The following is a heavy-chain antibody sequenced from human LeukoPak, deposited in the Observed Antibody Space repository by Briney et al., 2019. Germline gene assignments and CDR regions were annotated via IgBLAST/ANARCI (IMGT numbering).Heavy chain of an antibody. CDR1: GDSVSSNNYY. CDR2: IYYSGST. J-gene: IGHJ4*02. CDR3: ARRGLIDY. Sequence: SETLSLTCSVSGDSVSSNNYYWGWIRQPPGKGLEWIGSIYYSGSTYYNPSLKSRVTISVDTSKNQFSLNLSSVTAADTAVYYCARRGLIDYWGQGTLVTVSS. V-gene: IGHV4-39*01. D-gene: IGHD3/OR15-3a*01.